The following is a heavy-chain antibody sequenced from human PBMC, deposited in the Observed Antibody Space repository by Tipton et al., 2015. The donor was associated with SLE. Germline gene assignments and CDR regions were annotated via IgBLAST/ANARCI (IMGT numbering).Heavy chain of an antibody. CDR1: GGSFSGYY. Sequence: TLSLTCAVYGGSFSGYYWSWIRQPPGKGLEWIGEINHSGSTNYNPSLKSRVTISVDTSKNQFSLKLSSVTAADTAVYYCARSQLDSSSWYNWFDPWGQGTLVTVSS. V-gene: IGHV4-34*01. J-gene: IGHJ5*02. CDR2: INHSGST. CDR3: ARSQLDSSSWYNWFDP. D-gene: IGHD6-13*01.